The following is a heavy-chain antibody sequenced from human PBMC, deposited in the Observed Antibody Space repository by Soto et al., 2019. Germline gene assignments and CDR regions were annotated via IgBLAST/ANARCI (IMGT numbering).Heavy chain of an antibody. Sequence: PGGSLRLSCTASGLPHSSFAMMWVRQAPGKGLECVSGIYGSGRGIEYADSVKGRFTISRDNSKNTVYLQMTDLRADDTAVYYCAKDAVYNDGLWLMDHWCQGTQVTVSS. V-gene: IGHV3-23*05. CDR1: GLPHSSFA. J-gene: IGHJ4*02. D-gene: IGHD2-21*01. CDR3: AKDAVYNDGLWLMDH. CDR2: IYGSGRGI.